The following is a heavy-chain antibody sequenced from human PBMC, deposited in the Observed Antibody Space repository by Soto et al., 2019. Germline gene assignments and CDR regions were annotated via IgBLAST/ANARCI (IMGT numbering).Heavy chain of an antibody. CDR2: IWYDGSNK. CDR1: GFTFSSYG. V-gene: IGHV3-33*01. CDR3: ARGLADNWNPGAFDI. J-gene: IGHJ3*02. Sequence: QVQLVESGGGVVQPGRSLRLSCAASGFTFSSYGMHWVRQAPGKGLEWVAVIWYDGSNKYYADSVKGRFTISRDNSKNTLYLQMNSLRAEDTAVYYCARGLADNWNPGAFDIWGQGTMVTVSS. D-gene: IGHD1-20*01.